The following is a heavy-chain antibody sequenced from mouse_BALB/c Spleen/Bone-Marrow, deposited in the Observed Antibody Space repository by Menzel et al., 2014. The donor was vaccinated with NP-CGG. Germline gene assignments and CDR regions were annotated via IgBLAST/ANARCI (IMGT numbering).Heavy chain of an antibody. Sequence: VKVVESGPEVVRPGVSVKISCKGSGSTFTDYAIHWVKQSHAKSLEWIGVISTYNGNTNYNQRFKGKATMNLDKSSSTAYMGLARLTSEDSAIYYCARGRSTMITTYYFDYWGQGTTLTVSS. CDR1: GSTFTDYA. D-gene: IGHD2-4*01. J-gene: IGHJ2*01. V-gene: IGHV1S137*01. CDR3: ARGRSTMITTYYFDY. CDR2: ISTYNGNT.